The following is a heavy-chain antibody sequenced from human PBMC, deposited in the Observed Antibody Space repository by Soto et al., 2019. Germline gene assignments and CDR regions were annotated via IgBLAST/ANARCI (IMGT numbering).Heavy chain of an antibody. CDR3: ARRARCSGGSCYSMGAFDI. CDR1: GGTISSSSYY. V-gene: IGHV4-39*01. CDR2: IYYSGST. J-gene: IGHJ3*02. Sequence: PSETLSLTCTVSGGTISSSSYYWGWIRQPPGKGQEWIGSIYYSGSTYYNPSLKSRVTISVDTSKNQFSLKLSSVTAADTAVYYCARRARCSGGSCYSMGAFDIWGQGTMVTVSS. D-gene: IGHD2-15*01.